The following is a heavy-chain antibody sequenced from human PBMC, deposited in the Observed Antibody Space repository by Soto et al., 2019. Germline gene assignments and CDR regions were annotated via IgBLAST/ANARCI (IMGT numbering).Heavy chain of an antibody. V-gene: IGHV3-9*01. D-gene: IGHD3-10*01. J-gene: IGHJ5*02. CDR1: GFAFDDYV. Sequence: GGSLRLSCAASGFAFDDYVMHWVRQPPGRGLEWVSGITWNGGTIRYVDSVKGRFTISRDNAENSLYLQMNSLRPEDTAVYYCAKGGSAALLAPSGRDNRFDPCGPRTHVTVSS. CDR3: AKGGSAALLAPSGRDNRFDP. CDR2: ITWNGGTI.